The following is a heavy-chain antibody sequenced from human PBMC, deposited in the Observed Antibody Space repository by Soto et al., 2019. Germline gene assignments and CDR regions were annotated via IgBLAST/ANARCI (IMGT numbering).Heavy chain of an antibody. Sequence: KPGGSLRLSCAASGFTFSSYSMNWVRQAPGKGLEWVSSISSSSSYIYYADSVKGRFTISRDNAKNSLYLQMNSLRAEDTAVYYCARDASGDYDPYGMDVWGQGTTVTVSS. CDR2: ISSSSSYI. J-gene: IGHJ6*02. CDR1: GFTFSSYS. CDR3: ARDASGDYDPYGMDV. V-gene: IGHV3-21*01. D-gene: IGHD2-15*01.